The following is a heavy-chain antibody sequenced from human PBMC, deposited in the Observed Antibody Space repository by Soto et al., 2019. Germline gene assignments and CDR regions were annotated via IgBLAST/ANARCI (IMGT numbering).Heavy chain of an antibody. CDR3: ASEGATCSGGTCYSVYYYGMDL. CDR2: ISSGGSDT. CDR1: SFTFNTYR. D-gene: IGHD2-15*01. J-gene: IGHJ6*02. Sequence: GSLRLSCAASSFTFNTYRMHCVRQAPGQGLVWVSRISSGGSDTTYADSVKGRFTISRDNAWKTPYLQMNSLRAEATAVYYCASEGATCSGGTCYSVYYYGMDLWGQGTMVTVSS. V-gene: IGHV3-74*01.